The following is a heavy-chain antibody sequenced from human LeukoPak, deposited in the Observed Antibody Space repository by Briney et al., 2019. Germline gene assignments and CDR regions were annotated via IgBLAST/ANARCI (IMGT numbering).Heavy chain of an antibody. V-gene: IGHV3-7*01. D-gene: IGHD4-23*01. CDR2: IKQDGSAK. CDR1: GFTFSSYW. CDR3: ARAFVSGNSDFGY. J-gene: IGHJ4*02. Sequence: GGSLRLSCAASGFTFSSYWMTWVRQAPGKGLEWVANIKQDGSAKYYVDSVRGRFTISRDNAKNSLSLQMNSLRAEDTAVYYCARAFVSGNSDFGYWGQGTLVTVSS.